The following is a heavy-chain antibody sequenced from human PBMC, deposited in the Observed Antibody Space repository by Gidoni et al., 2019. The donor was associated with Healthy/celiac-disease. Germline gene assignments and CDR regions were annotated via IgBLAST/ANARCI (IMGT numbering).Heavy chain of an antibody. V-gene: IGHV3-33*01. CDR3: ARDEEELQDAFDI. D-gene: IGHD1-26*01. J-gene: IGHJ3*02. Sequence: QVQLVESGGGVVQPGRSLRLSCAASGFTFSSYGMHWVRQAPGKGLEWVAVRWYDGSNKYYADSVKGRFTIFRDNSKNTLYLQMNSLRAEDTAVYYCARDEEELQDAFDIWGQGTMVTVSS. CDR2: RWYDGSNK. CDR1: GFTFSSYG.